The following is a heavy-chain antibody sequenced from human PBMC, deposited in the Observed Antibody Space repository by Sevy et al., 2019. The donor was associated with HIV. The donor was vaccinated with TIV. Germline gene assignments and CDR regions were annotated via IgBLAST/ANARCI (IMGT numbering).Heavy chain of an antibody. CDR2: ITGGGDST. CDR1: GFTVSTYA. D-gene: IGHD5-18*01. V-gene: IGHV3-23*01. J-gene: IGHJ4*02. CDR3: AARDTSMVTYLDY. Sequence: GGSLRLSCAASGFTVSTYAINWVRQAPGEGLEWVSAITGGGDSTYYADSVKGRFTISRDNSKNVVYLQMNSLRAEETAEYYWAARDTSMVTYLDYWGQGTLVTVSS.